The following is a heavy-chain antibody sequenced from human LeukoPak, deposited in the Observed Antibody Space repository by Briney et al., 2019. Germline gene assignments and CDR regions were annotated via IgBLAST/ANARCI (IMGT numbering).Heavy chain of an antibody. CDR3: AKVVVTMVRGVIMQYYFDY. Sequence: PGGSLRLSCAASGFTFSSYAMSWVRQAPGKGLEWVSAISGSGGSTYYADSVKGRFTISRDSSKNTLYLQMNSLRAEDTAVYYCAKVVVTMVRGVIMQYYFDYWGQGTLVTVSS. D-gene: IGHD3-10*01. J-gene: IGHJ4*02. CDR1: GFTFSSYA. CDR2: ISGSGGST. V-gene: IGHV3-23*01.